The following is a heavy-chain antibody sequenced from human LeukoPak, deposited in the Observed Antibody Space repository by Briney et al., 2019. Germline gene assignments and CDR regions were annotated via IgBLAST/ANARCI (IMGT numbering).Heavy chain of an antibody. CDR2: IRSKPTNYAT. Sequence: GGSLRLSCAASGFMFTGSAMHWVRQAPGKGLEWVGRIRSKPTNYATTYGASVKGRFIISRDDSKHKVYLQMNSLKTEDTAVYYCTRHLNAHDWSDYYGMDVCGLGTTVTVSS. CDR3: TRHLNAHDWSDYYGMDV. V-gene: IGHV3-73*01. CDR1: GFMFTGSA. J-gene: IGHJ6*02. D-gene: IGHD3-3*01.